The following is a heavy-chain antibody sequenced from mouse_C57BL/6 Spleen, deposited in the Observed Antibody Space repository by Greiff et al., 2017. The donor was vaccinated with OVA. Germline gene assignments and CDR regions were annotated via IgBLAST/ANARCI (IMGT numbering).Heavy chain of an antibody. D-gene: IGHD2-5*01. J-gene: IGHJ4*01. Sequence: VQLQQSGAELVRPGASVTLSCKASGYTFTDYEMHWVKQTPVHGLEWIGAIDPETGGNAYNQKFKGKAILTADKYSSTAYMELRSLTSEDSAVYYCTRYYSNYGAMDYWGQGTSVTVSS. CDR3: TRYYSNYGAMDY. CDR1: GYTFTDYE. CDR2: IDPETGGN. V-gene: IGHV1-15*01.